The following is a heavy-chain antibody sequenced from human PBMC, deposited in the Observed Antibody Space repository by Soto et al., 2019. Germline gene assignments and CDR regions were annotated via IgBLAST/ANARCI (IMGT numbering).Heavy chain of an antibody. CDR2: INPNSGGT. CDR1: GYTFTGYY. CDR3: ARGPGFRGVKPAPFDY. J-gene: IGHJ4*02. V-gene: IGHV1-2*02. D-gene: IGHD3-10*01. Sequence: QVQLVQSGAEVKRPGASVKVSCKASGYTFTGYYMHWVRQAPGQGLEWMGWINPNSGGTNYAQKFQGRVTMTRDTSISTAYMELSRLRSDDTAVYYCARGPGFRGVKPAPFDYWGQGTLVTVSS.